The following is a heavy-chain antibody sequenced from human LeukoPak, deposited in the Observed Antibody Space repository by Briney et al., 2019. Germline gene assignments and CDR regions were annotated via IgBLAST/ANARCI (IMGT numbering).Heavy chain of an antibody. CDR1: GFTLSSYW. CDR2: INSDGSST. J-gene: IGHJ4*02. Sequence: TGGSLRLSCAASGFTLSSYWMHWVLQAPGKGLVWVSRINSDGSSTSYADSVKGRFTISRDNAKNTLYLQMNSLGAEDTAVYYCARMFSLYGDIDYWGQGTLVTVSS. D-gene: IGHD4-17*01. CDR3: ARMFSLYGDIDY. V-gene: IGHV3-74*01.